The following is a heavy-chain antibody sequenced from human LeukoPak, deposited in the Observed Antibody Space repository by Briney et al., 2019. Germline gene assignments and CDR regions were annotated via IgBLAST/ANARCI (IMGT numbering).Heavy chain of an antibody. CDR2: ISYDGSNK. CDR3: ARGKRSSGFDY. Sequence: GGSLRLSCAASGFTFSSYAMHWVRQAPGKGLEWVAVISYDGSNKYYADSVKGRFTISGDNSKNTLYLQMNGLRAEDTAVYYCARGKRSSGFDYWGQGTLVTVSS. V-gene: IGHV3-30*01. CDR1: GFTFSSYA. J-gene: IGHJ4*02. D-gene: IGHD6-6*01.